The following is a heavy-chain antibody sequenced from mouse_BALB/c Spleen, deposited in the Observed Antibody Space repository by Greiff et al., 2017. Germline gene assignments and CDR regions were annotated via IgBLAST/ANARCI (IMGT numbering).Heavy chain of an antibody. J-gene: IGHJ2*01. CDR1: GYSITSDYA. CDR3: ARRSPYDVLDY. D-gene: IGHD2-3*01. V-gene: IGHV3-2*02. CDR2: ISYSGST. Sequence: EVQLQQSGPGLVKPSQSLSLTCTVTGYSITSDYAWNWIRQFPGNKLEWMGYISYSGSTSYNPSLKSRISITRDTSKNQFFLQLNSVTTEDTATYYCARRSPYDVLDYWGQGTTLTVSA.